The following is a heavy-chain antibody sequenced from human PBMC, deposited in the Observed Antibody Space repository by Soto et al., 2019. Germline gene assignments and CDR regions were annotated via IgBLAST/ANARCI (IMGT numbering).Heavy chain of an antibody. CDR2: IYYSGST. CDR1: GGSISSYY. D-gene: IGHD3-22*01. CDR3: ARESDSSGVDY. Sequence: SETLSLTCTVSGGSISSYYWSWLRQPPGKGLEWIGYIYYSGSTNYNPSLKSRVTISVDTSKNQFSLKLSSVTAADTAVYYCARESDSSGVDYWGQGTLVTVSS. J-gene: IGHJ4*02. V-gene: IGHV4-59*01.